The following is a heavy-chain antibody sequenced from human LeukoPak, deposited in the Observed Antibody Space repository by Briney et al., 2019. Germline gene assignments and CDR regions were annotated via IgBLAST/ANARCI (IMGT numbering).Heavy chain of an antibody. CDR2: MNPNSGNT. Sequence: ASVKVSCKASGYTFTSYDINWVRQATGQGLEWMGWMNPNSGNTGYAQKFRGRVTMTRNTSISTAYMELSSLRSEDTAVYYCARRITMVRGVILYYYYGMDVWGQGTTVTVSS. CDR3: ARRITMVRGVILYYYYGMDV. D-gene: IGHD3-10*01. J-gene: IGHJ6*02. CDR1: GYTFTSYD. V-gene: IGHV1-8*01.